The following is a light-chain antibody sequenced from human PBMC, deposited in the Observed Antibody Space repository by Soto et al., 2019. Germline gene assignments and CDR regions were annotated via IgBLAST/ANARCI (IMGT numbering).Light chain of an antibody. CDR1: SSNIGAGYD. CDR3: QSYDSSLSAPYV. V-gene: IGLV1-40*01. J-gene: IGLJ1*01. CDR2: GNS. Sequence: QSALTQPPSVSGAPGQRVTISCTGSSSNIGAGYDVHWYQQLPGTAPKLLIYGNSNRPSGVPDRFSGSKSGTSASLAITGLQAEDEADYYYQSYDSSLSAPYVFGTGTKVTVL.